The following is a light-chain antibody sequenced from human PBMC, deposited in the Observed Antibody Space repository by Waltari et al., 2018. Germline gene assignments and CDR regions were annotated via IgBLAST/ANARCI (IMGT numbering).Light chain of an antibody. CDR2: WAS. J-gene: IGKJ2*01. CDR1: QSILYSSNSKNY. V-gene: IGKV4-1*01. CDR3: QQYYSIPYT. Sequence: DIVMTQSPDSLAVSLCERATINGKSSQSILYSSNSKNYLAWYQHKPGQPPKLLIYWASTRESGVPDRFSGSGSGTDFTLTISSLQAEDVAIYYCQQYYSIPYTFGQGTKLEIK.